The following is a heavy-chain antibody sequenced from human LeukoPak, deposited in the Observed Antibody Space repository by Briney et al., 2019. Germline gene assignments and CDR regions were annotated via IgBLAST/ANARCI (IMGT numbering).Heavy chain of an antibody. CDR2: ISSSGSTI. D-gene: IGHD3-22*01. J-gene: IGHJ4*02. V-gene: IGHV3-48*03. Sequence: GGSLRLSCAASGFTFSSYEMNWVRQAPGKGLEWVSYISSSGSTIYYADSVKGRFTISRDNSKNTLYLQMNSLRAEDTAVYYCAKNYYDSSGYYLGGSYWGQGTLVTVSS. CDR3: AKNYYDSSGYYLGGSY. CDR1: GFTFSSYE.